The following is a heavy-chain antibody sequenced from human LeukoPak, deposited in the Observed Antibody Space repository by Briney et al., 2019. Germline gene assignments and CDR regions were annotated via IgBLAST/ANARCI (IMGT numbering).Heavy chain of an antibody. CDR3: AKGATTNPYYYYYMDV. J-gene: IGHJ6*03. D-gene: IGHD4-11*01. Sequence: GGSLRLSCAASGFTFSSYAMSWARQAPGKGLEWVSVIRGSGGSTYYADSVKGRFTISRDISKNTLYMQMNSLRAEDTAEYYCAKGATTNPYYYYYMDVWGKGTTVTVSS. V-gene: IGHV3-23*01. CDR2: IRGSGGST. CDR1: GFTFSSYA.